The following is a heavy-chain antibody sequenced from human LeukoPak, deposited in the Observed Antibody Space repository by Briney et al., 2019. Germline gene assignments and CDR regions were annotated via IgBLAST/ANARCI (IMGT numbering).Heavy chain of an antibody. CDR3: AKALYSSSSSYYYGMDV. D-gene: IGHD6-13*01. CDR1: GGSISSHY. CDR2: IYYRGST. Sequence: SETLSLTCTVSGGSISSHYWSWIRQPPGKGLEWMGYIYYRGSTNYNPCLKSRVSISRDTSKNHYSLKLSSVTAEDTAVYYCAKALYSSSSSYYYGMDVWGQGTTVTVSS. J-gene: IGHJ6*01. V-gene: IGHV4-59*08.